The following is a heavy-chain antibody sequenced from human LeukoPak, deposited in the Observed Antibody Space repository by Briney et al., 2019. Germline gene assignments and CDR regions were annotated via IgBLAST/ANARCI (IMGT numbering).Heavy chain of an antibody. V-gene: IGHV3-48*01. CDR3: ARATYYYDSVDAFDV. D-gene: IGHD3-10*01. Sequence: PGGSLRLSCVGSEFTFKDYAMNWVRQAPGKGLEWVSHICGASVGIYYAEFVRGRFTISRDNAKKSLYLQMNSLRAEDTAVYYCARATYYYDSVDAFDVWGQGTMVTVSS. CDR1: EFTFKDYA. CDR2: ICGASVGI. J-gene: IGHJ3*01.